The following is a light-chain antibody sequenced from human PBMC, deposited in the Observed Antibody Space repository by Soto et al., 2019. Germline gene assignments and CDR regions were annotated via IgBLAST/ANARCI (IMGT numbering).Light chain of an antibody. CDR2: DAS. V-gene: IGKV3-11*01. J-gene: IGKJ2*01. Sequence: IVLTQSPATLSLSPGERATLSCRASQSVSIYLAWYQHKPGQAPRVLIYDASNRATGIPARFSGSGSGTDFTLTISRLEPEDFAVYYCQQRTNLPPYTFGQGTKLEIK. CDR3: QQRTNLPPYT. CDR1: QSVSIY.